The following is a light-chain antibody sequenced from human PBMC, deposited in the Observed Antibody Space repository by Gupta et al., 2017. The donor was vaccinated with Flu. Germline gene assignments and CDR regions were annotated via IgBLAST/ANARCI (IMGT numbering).Light chain of an antibody. V-gene: IGKV3-11*01. CDR2: DAS. CDR3: QLRSNWPPFS. CDR1: QSVGNY. Sequence: ENVLTQSPATLSLSPGERATLFCRASQSVGNYLAWYQQSRGRAPRLLIYDASKRDTGFTARFSVCGCGKDLTLTISNREQEDFAGYYCQLRSNWPPFSFGEGTKLEI. J-gene: IGKJ2*03.